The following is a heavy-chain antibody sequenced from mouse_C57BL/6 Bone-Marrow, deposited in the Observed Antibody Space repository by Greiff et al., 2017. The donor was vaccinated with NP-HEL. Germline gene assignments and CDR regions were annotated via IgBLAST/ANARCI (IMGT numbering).Heavy chain of an antibody. D-gene: IGHD2-1*01. V-gene: IGHV14-2*01. CDR2: IDPEDGET. Sequence: VQLQQSGAELVKPGASVKLSCTASGFNIKDYYMHWVKQRTEQGLEWIGRIDPEDGETKYAPKFPGKATITADTSSNTAYLQLSSLTSEDTAVYYCARYYGKNYWGQGTTLTVSS. J-gene: IGHJ2*01. CDR1: GFNIKDYY. CDR3: ARYYGKNY.